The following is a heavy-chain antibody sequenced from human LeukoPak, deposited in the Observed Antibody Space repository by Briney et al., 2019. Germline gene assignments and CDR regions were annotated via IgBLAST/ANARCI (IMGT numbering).Heavy chain of an antibody. CDR3: ARERWGYYDSSGYEDAFDI. Sequence: GGSLRLSCAASGFTFSSYAMHWVRQAPGKGLEYVSAISSNGGSTYYANSVKGRFTISRDNSKSTLYLQMGSLRAEDMAVYYCARERWGYYDSSGYEDAFDIWGQGTMVTVSS. V-gene: IGHV3-64*01. CDR2: ISSNGGST. J-gene: IGHJ3*02. D-gene: IGHD3-22*01. CDR1: GFTFSSYA.